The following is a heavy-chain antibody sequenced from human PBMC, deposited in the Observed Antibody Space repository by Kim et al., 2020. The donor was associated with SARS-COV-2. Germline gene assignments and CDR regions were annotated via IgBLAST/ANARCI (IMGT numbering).Heavy chain of an antibody. D-gene: IGHD6-19*01. Sequence: SETLSLTCAVSGGSISSSNWWSWVRQPPGKGLEWIGEIYHSGSTNYNPSLKSRVTISVDKSKNQFSLKLSSVTAADTAVYYCARDWAAVAGSNWFDPWGQGTLVTVSS. V-gene: IGHV4-4*02. CDR3: ARDWAAVAGSNWFDP. CDR1: GGSISSSNW. CDR2: IYHSGST. J-gene: IGHJ5*02.